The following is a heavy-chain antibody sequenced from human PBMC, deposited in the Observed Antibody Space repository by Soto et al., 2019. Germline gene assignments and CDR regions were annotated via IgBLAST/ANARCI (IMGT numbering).Heavy chain of an antibody. Sequence: ASETMSLTCTVSGASISGFYWSWIRKSAGKGLEWIGRIYATGTTDYNPSLKSRVMMSVDTSKKQFSLKLRSVTAADTAVYYCVRDGTKTLRDWFDPWGQGISVTVSS. CDR2: IYATGTT. CDR1: GASISGFY. D-gene: IGHD1-1*01. V-gene: IGHV4-4*07. J-gene: IGHJ5*02. CDR3: VRDGTKTLRDWFDP.